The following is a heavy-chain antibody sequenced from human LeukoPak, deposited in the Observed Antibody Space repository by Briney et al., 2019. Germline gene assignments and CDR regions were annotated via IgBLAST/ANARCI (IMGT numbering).Heavy chain of an antibody. V-gene: IGHV3-23*01. D-gene: IGHD2-21*01. CDR2: ISDSGGST. Sequence: GGSLRLSCAASGFTFSSYAMSWVRQAPGKGLEGVSSISDSGGSTYYADSVKGRFTISRDNSKNTLYLQMNSLRAEDTAVYYCAKDRVSGPFLPYYFDHWGQGNLVTVSS. CDR1: GFTFSSYA. CDR3: AKDRVSGPFLPYYFDH. J-gene: IGHJ4*02.